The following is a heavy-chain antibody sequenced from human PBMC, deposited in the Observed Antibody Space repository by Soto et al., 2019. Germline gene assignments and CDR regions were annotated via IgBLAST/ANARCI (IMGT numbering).Heavy chain of an antibody. Sequence: QITLKESGPPLVKPTQTLTLTCSFSGFSLSTRGVGVGWIRQPPGKALEWLALIFWDDDKWYSPSLRSRLTITEDTSKNQVVLKMTNMDPVDTATYYCAHRSRGYAYYFDQWGQGTLVTVSS. V-gene: IGHV2-5*02. CDR1: GFSLSTRGVG. J-gene: IGHJ4*02. CDR3: AHRSRGYAYYFDQ. D-gene: IGHD5-12*01. CDR2: IFWDDDK.